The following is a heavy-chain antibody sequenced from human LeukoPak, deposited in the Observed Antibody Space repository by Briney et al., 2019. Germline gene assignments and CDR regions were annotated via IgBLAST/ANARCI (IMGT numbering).Heavy chain of an antibody. J-gene: IGHJ4*02. D-gene: IGHD4-17*01. Sequence: GGSLRLSCAASGFTFSSYAMSWVRQAPGKRLEWVSAISGSGGSTYYADSVKGRFTISRDNSKNTLYLQMNSLRAEDTAVYYCAKDFGGYYGDYIDYWGQGTLVTVSS. CDR3: AKDFGGYYGDYIDY. CDR2: ISGSGGST. V-gene: IGHV3-23*01. CDR1: GFTFSSYA.